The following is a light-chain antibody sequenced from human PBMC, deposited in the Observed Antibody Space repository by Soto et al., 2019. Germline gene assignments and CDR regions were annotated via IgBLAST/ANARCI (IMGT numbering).Light chain of an antibody. CDR3: QQSYSTPPFT. V-gene: IGKV1-39*01. CDR1: QSISSY. J-gene: IGKJ3*01. CDR2: DAS. Sequence: DLQMTQSPSSLSASVGDRVTITCRASQSISSYLNWYQQKPGKAPKLLIYDASSLQSGVLSRFSGSGSGTDFTLTISSLQPEDFATYYCQQSYSTPPFTFGPGNKVDIK.